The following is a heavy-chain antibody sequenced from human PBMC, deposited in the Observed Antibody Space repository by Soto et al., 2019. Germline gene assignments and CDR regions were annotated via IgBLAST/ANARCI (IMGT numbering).Heavy chain of an antibody. CDR1: GFTFRSYW. Sequence: GGSLRLSCATSGFTFRSYWMTWVRQAPGKGPEWVANIKPDGSEKQYVDSVKGRFTVSRDNAKKSLDLQMNSLRVEDTAVYYCARAEDYDFWSGPPKYFDNWGQGTQVTVSS. V-gene: IGHV3-7*03. D-gene: IGHD3-3*01. J-gene: IGHJ4*02. CDR2: IKPDGSEK. CDR3: ARAEDYDFWSGPPKYFDN.